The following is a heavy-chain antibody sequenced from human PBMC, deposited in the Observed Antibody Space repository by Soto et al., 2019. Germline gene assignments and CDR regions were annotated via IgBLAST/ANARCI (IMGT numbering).Heavy chain of an antibody. J-gene: IGHJ4*02. CDR1: GGSINNYY. V-gene: IGHV4-59*08. CDR3: ATMGTPVTGLYYFDY. Sequence: TSETLSLTCTVSGGSINNYYWIWIRQSPAKGLEWIGHISYSGTTHYSASLRSRVSISVDTSKNQFSLDLSSVTAADTAVYYCATMGTPVTGLYYFDYWGQGTLVTVSS. CDR2: ISYSGTT. D-gene: IGHD4-17*01.